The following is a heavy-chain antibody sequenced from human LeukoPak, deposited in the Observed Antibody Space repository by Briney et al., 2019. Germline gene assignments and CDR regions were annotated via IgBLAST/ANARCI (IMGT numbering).Heavy chain of an antibody. Sequence: PGGSLRLSCAASGFTFSSYGMHWVRQAPVKGLEWVAVISYDGSNKYYADSVKGRFTISRDNSKNTLYLQMNSLRAEDTAVYYCAKDRQLWPFDYWGQGTLVTVSS. J-gene: IGHJ4*02. CDR1: GFTFSSYG. CDR2: ISYDGSNK. CDR3: AKDRQLWPFDY. V-gene: IGHV3-30*18. D-gene: IGHD5-18*01.